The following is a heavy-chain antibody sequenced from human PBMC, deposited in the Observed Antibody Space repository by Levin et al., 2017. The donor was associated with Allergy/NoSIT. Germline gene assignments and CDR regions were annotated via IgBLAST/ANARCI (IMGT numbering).Heavy chain of an antibody. Sequence: GASVKVSCEASGFTFSTYAMSWVRQAPGKGLEWVSVISGDTSTTYYADSVRGRFTISRDNSKNTLYLQMNSLRADDTAVYYCAKRPPYNNNWYCFDPWGQGTLVTVSS. D-gene: IGHD1-1*01. CDR1: GFTFSTYA. V-gene: IGHV3-23*01. J-gene: IGHJ5*02. CDR3: AKRPPYNNNWYCFDP. CDR2: ISGDTSTT.